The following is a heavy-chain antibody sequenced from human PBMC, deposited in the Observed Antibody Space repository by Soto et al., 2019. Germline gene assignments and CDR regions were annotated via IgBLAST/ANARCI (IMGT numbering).Heavy chain of an antibody. CDR1: GFTFSNYA. D-gene: IGHD1-26*01. CDR3: AKDLQGVLGDYFDY. V-gene: IGHV3-23*01. Sequence: GGSLRLSCAASGFTFSNYAMGWVRQAPGKGLQWVSDISNSGDSTHYADSVKGRFTVSRDNSKSTLYLQMNSLRTEDTAVYYCAKDLQGVLGDYFDYWGQGTLVTVSS. CDR2: ISNSGDST. J-gene: IGHJ4*02.